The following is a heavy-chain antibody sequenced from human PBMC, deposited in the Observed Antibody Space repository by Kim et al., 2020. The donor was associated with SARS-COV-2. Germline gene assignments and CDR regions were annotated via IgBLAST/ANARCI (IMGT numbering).Heavy chain of an antibody. D-gene: IGHD4-17*01. V-gene: IGHV4-34*01. Sequence: TNYNPSLKSRVTISVDTSKNQFSLKLSSVTAADTAVYYCARGDSYGGFDYWGQGTLVTVSS. CDR2: T. J-gene: IGHJ4*02. CDR3: ARGDSYGGFDY.